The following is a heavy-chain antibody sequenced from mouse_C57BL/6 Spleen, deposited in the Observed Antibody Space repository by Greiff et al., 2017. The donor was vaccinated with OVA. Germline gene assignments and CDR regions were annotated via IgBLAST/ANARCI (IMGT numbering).Heavy chain of an antibody. CDR3: ARSYYGSSHYFDY. Sequence: QVHVKQPGAELVKPGASVKLSCKASGYTFTSYWMQWVKQRPGQGLEWIGEIDPSDSYTNYNQKFKGKATLTVDTSSSTAYMQLSSLTSEDSAVYYCARSYYGSSHYFDYWGQGTTLTVSS. D-gene: IGHD1-1*01. J-gene: IGHJ2*01. CDR2: IDPSDSYT. CDR1: GYTFTSYW. V-gene: IGHV1-50*01.